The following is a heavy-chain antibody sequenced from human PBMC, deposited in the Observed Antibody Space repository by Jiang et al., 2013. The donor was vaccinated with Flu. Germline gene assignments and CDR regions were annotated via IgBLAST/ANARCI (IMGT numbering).Heavy chain of an antibody. J-gene: IGHJ2*01. CDR1: GDSVSSNSAI. Sequence: QTLSLTCGISGDSVSSNSAIWNWFRQSPSRGLEWPGRTYYRSKWYNDYAVSVKSRITINPDTSKNQFSLQLNSVTPEDTAVYYCARDSSSWHWYFDLWGRGTLVTVSS. V-gene: IGHV6-1*01. D-gene: IGHD6-13*01. CDR3: ARDSSSWHWYFDL. CDR2: TYYRSKWYN.